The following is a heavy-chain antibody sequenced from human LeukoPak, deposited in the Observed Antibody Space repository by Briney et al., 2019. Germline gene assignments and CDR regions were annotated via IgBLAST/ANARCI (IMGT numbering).Heavy chain of an antibody. Sequence: GGSLRLSCAASGFTFSSYSMNWVRQAPGKGLEWVSSISSSSSYIYYADSVKGRFTISRDNAKNSLYLQMNSLRAEDTAVYYCARKEDRIAARPWPDQNDAFDIWGQGTMVTVSS. V-gene: IGHV3-21*01. CDR3: ARKEDRIAARPWPDQNDAFDI. CDR2: ISSSSSYI. J-gene: IGHJ3*02. CDR1: GFTFSSYS. D-gene: IGHD6-6*01.